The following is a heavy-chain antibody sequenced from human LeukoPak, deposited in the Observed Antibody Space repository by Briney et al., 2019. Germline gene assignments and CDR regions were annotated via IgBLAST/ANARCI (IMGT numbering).Heavy chain of an antibody. D-gene: IGHD3-16*01. J-gene: IGHJ5*02. CDR2: IYSDGGT. CDR3: ARDGGFGGPGGDNWFDP. V-gene: IGHV3-66*02. Sequence: PGGSLRLSCAASGFTVSAKYMSWVRQGPGKGLDWISSIYSDGGTNYADSVKGRFTISRDNSKNTLYLQMNSLRPEDTAVYYCARDGGFGGPGGDNWFDPWGQGALVTVSS. CDR1: GFTVSAKY.